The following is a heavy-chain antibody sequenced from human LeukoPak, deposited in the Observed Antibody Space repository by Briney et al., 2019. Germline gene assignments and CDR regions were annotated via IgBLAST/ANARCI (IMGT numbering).Heavy chain of an antibody. CDR1: GGTFSSYA. CDR2: IIPIFGIA. V-gene: IGHV1-69*17. D-gene: IGHD5-18*01. J-gene: IGHJ4*02. CDR3: AVGGYSYGYVDY. Sequence: SVKVSCKASGGTFSSYAISWVRQAPGQGLEWMGGIIPIFGIANYAQKFQGRVTITADKSTSTAYMELSSLRSEDTAVYYCAVGGYSYGYVDYRGQGTLVTVSS.